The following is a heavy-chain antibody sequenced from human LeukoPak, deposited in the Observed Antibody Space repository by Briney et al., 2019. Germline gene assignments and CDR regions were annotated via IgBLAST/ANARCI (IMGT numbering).Heavy chain of an antibody. CDR3: AKFSVAGVAY. V-gene: IGHV3-23*01. J-gene: IGHJ4*02. Sequence: GGSLRLSCAASEFTFSSYSMNWVRQAPGKGLEWVSAISGSGGSTYYADSVKGRFTISRDNSKNTLYLQMNSLRAEDTAVYYCAKFSVAGVAYWGQGTLVTVSS. CDR1: EFTFSSYS. D-gene: IGHD6-19*01. CDR2: ISGSGGST.